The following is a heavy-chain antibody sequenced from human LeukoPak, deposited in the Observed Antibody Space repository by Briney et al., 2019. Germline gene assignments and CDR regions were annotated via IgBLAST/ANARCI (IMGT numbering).Heavy chain of an antibody. CDR3: ARETDYDSSGYPQDY. D-gene: IGHD3-22*01. V-gene: IGHV1-69*13. CDR2: IIPIFGTA. CDR1: GGTFSSYA. J-gene: IGHJ4*02. Sequence: GASVKVSCKASGGTFSSYAISWVRQAPGQGLEWMGGIIPIFGTANYAQKFQGRVTITADESTSTAYMELSSLRSEDTAVYYCARETDYDSSGYPQDYWGQGTPVTVSS.